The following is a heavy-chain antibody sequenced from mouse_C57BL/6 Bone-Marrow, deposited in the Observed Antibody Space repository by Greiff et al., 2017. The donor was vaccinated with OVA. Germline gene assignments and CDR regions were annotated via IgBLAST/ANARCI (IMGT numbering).Heavy chain of an antibody. Sequence: QVQLQQSGAELVKPGASVKISCKASGYAFSSYWMNWVKQRPGKGLEWIGQIYPGDGDTNYNGKFKGKATLTADKSSSTAYMQLSSLTSEDSAVYFCARSAIYYGPWFAYWGQGTLVTVSA. V-gene: IGHV1-80*01. D-gene: IGHD2-1*01. CDR1: GYAFSSYW. J-gene: IGHJ3*01. CDR2: IYPGDGDT. CDR3: ARSAIYYGPWFAY.